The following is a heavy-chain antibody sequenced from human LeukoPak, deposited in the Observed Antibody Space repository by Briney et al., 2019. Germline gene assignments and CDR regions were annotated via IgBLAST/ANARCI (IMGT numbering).Heavy chain of an antibody. CDR3: ARVRPLGYGSQIYDY. Sequence: GGSLRLSCAASGFTFSSYSMNWVRQAPGKGLEWVSSISSSSSYIYYADSVKGRFTISRDNAKNSLYLQMNSLRAEDTAVYYCARVRPLGYGSQIYDYWGQGTLVTVSS. CDR1: GFTFSSYS. J-gene: IGHJ4*02. CDR2: ISSSSSYI. D-gene: IGHD5-18*01. V-gene: IGHV3-21*01.